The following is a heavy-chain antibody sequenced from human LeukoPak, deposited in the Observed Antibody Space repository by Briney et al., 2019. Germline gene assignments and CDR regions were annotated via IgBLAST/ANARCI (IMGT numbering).Heavy chain of an antibody. CDR3: ARILLRYFDWLLYPIGWFDP. CDR2: ISAYNGNT. D-gene: IGHD3-9*01. CDR1: GYTFTSYG. V-gene: IGHV1-18*01. Sequence: ASVKVSCKASGYTFTSYGISWVRQAPGQGLEWMGWISAYNGNTNYAHKLQGRVTMTTDTSTSTAYMELRSLRSDDTAVYYCARILLRYFDWLLYPIGWFDPWGQGTLVTVSS. J-gene: IGHJ5*02.